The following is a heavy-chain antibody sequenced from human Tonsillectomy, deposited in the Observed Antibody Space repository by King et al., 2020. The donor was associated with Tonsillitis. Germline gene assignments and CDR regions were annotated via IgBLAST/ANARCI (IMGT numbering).Heavy chain of an antibody. V-gene: IGHV3-30-3*01. D-gene: IGHD1-1*01. J-gene: IGHJ3*02. CDR2: ISYDGSNK. CDR1: GFTFSSYA. Sequence: VQLVESGGGVVQPGRSLRLSCAASGFTFSSYAMHWVRQAPGKGLEWVTVISYDGSNKYYADSVKGRFTISRDNSKNTLYLKMNSLRAEDTAVYYCARDSNWNDKDAFDIWGQGTMVTVSS. CDR3: ARDSNWNDKDAFDI.